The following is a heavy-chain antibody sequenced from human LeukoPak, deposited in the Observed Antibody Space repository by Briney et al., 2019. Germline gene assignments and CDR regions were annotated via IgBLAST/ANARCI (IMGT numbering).Heavy chain of an antibody. D-gene: IGHD4-17*01. V-gene: IGHV3-21*01. CDR2: ISSSSSYI. Sequence: GGSLRLSCAASGFTFSSYSMDWVRQAPGKGLEWVSSISSSSSYIYYADSVKGRFTISRDNAKNSLYLQMNSLRAEDTAVYYCARGEGVATVTTSFDYWGQGTLVTVSS. J-gene: IGHJ4*02. CDR1: GFTFSSYS. CDR3: ARGEGVATVTTSFDY.